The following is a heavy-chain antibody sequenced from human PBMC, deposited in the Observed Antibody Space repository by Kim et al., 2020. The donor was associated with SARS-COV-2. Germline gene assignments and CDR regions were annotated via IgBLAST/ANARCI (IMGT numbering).Heavy chain of an antibody. J-gene: IGHJ4*02. CDR2: T. V-gene: IGHV4-59*10. Sequence: TNPNPSLRGRVTNSLDTSKNQYSLHLSSATAADAAVYYCARYQDGFYFDFWGPGTLVRVSS. CDR3: ARYQDGFYFDF. D-gene: IGHD2-15*01.